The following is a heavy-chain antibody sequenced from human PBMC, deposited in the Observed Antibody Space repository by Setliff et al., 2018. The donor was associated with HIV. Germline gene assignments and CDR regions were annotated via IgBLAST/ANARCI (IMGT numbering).Heavy chain of an antibody. Sequence: LRLSCAASGFTFSSYWMSWVRQAPGKGLEWVANIKQDGSEKNYVDFVKGRFTISRDNAKNSLYLQMNSLRAEDTAVYYCARDGLRAAVYYYYYMDVWGKGTTVTVSS. D-gene: IGHD2-15*01. CDR2: IKQDGSEK. CDR3: ARDGLRAAVYYYYYMDV. CDR1: GFTFSSYW. V-gene: IGHV3-7*01. J-gene: IGHJ6*03.